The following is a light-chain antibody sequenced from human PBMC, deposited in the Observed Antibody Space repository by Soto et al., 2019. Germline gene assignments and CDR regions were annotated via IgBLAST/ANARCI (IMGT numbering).Light chain of an antibody. J-gene: IGKJ1*01. CDR2: DAS. V-gene: IGKV3-20*01. Sequence: IVMTQSAATLSVSPGKRAKLSCRASQSVSTNLAWYQQKHGQAPRLLIYDASNRATGIPARFSGSGYGTDFNLTISRLETEDFAVYYCQQYGSSPTTFGQGTKVDIK. CDR3: QQYGSSPTT. CDR1: QSVSTN.